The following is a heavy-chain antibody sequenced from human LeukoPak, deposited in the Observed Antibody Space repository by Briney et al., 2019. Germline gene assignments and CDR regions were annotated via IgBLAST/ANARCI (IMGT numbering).Heavy chain of an antibody. D-gene: IGHD5-24*01. Sequence: ASVKVSCKASGGTFSSYAISWVRQAPGQGVEWMGGIIPIFGTANYAQKFQGRVTITADESTSTAYMELSTLKSEETAVYYCARPGSDGRPDYWGEGALVTVSS. CDR3: ARPGSDGRPDY. CDR1: GGTFSSYA. CDR2: IIPIFGTA. J-gene: IGHJ4*02. V-gene: IGHV1-69*13.